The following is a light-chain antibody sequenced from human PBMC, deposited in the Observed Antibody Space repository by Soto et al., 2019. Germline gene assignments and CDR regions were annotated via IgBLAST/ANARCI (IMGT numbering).Light chain of an antibody. CDR1: QSVSSN. V-gene: IGKV3-15*01. CDR3: QQYGSSPRT. CDR2: DAS. Sequence: ILMTQSPASLSVTRWEIATLSCGASQSVSSNFAWYQQKPGQAPRLLIYDASTRATGIPARFSGSRSGTEFTLTISSLQSEDFAVYYCQQYGSSPRTFGQGTKVDI. J-gene: IGKJ1*01.